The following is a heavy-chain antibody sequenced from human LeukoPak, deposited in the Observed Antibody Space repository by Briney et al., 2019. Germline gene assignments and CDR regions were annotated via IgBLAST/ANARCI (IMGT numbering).Heavy chain of an antibody. CDR1: GYTFTSYG. CDR3: ARDRGFAVTTSFDY. D-gene: IGHD4-17*01. V-gene: IGHV1-18*01. CDR2: ISAYNGNT. Sequence: ASVKVSCKASGYTFTSYGISWVRQAPGQGLEWMGWISAYNGNTNYAQKLQGRVTMTTDTSTSTAYMELRSLRSDDTAVYYCARDRGFAVTTSFDYWGQGTLVTVSS. J-gene: IGHJ4*02.